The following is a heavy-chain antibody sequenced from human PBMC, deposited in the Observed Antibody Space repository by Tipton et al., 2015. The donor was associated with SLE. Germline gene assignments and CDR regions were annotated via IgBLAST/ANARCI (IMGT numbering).Heavy chain of an antibody. CDR2: IRSDGTRA. V-gene: IGHV3-74*01. D-gene: IGHD4/OR15-4a*01. CDR1: GFTFSSYW. J-gene: IGHJ4*02. Sequence: SLRLSCAASGFTFSSYWMHWVRQPPGKGPVWVSQIRSDGTRANYADFVEGRFTVSRDNAKNMLYLQMNSVRAEDTAVYYCARSPVLLYYFDYWGQGTLVTVSS. CDR3: ARSPVLLYYFDY.